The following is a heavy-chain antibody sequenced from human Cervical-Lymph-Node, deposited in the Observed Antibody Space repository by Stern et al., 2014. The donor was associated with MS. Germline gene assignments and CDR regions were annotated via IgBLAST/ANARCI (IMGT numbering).Heavy chain of an antibody. V-gene: IGHV1-69*17. CDR3: AREYCGGDCHTIITPYYFDY. CDR1: GGTFSSYA. J-gene: IGHJ4*02. CDR2: IIPIFGIA. D-gene: IGHD2-21*02. Sequence: VHLVESGAEVKKPGSSVKVSCKASGGTFSSYAISWVRQAPGQGLEWMGGIIPIFGIANYAQKFQGRVTITADKSTSTAYMELSSLRSEDTAVYYCAREYCGGDCHTIITPYYFDYWGQGTLVTVSS.